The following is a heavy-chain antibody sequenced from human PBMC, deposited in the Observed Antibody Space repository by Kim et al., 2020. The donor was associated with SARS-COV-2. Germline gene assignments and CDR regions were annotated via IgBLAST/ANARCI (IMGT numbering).Heavy chain of an antibody. V-gene: IGHV3-48*02. CDR1: GFTFSSYS. Sequence: GGSLRLSCAASGFTFSSYSMNWVRQAPGKGLEWVSYISSSSSTIYYADSVKGRFTISRDNAKNSLYLQMNSLRDEDTAVYYCARVLKWVRGVITVTRVYGMDVWGQGTTVTVSS. J-gene: IGHJ6*02. CDR3: ARVLKWVRGVITVTRVYGMDV. D-gene: IGHD3-10*01. CDR2: ISSSSSTI.